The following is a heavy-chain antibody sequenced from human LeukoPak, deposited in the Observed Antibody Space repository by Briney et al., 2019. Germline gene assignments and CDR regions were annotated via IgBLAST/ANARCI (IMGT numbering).Heavy chain of an antibody. Sequence: GGSLRLSCAASGFTFSSYAMHWVRQAPGKGLEYVSAISSNGGSTYYANSVKGRFTISRDNSKNTLYLQMGSLRAEDMAVYYCARGPSIVVVPAAISPLNYYMDVWGKGTTVTISS. V-gene: IGHV3-64*01. D-gene: IGHD2-2*01. J-gene: IGHJ6*03. CDR3: ARGPSIVVVPAAISPLNYYMDV. CDR1: GFTFSSYA. CDR2: ISSNGGST.